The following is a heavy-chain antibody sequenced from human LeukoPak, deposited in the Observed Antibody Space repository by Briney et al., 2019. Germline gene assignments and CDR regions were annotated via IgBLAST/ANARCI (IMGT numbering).Heavy chain of an antibody. CDR1: GGSFSGYC. Sequence: PSETLSLTCAVYGGSFSGYCWSWIRQPPGKGLEWIGEINHSGSTNYNPSLKSRVTISVDTSKNQFSLKLSSVTAADTAVYYCAGIGYCSGGSCYTLNYFDYWGQGTLVTVSS. J-gene: IGHJ4*02. CDR2: INHSGST. D-gene: IGHD2-15*01. V-gene: IGHV4-34*01. CDR3: AGIGYCSGGSCYTLNYFDY.